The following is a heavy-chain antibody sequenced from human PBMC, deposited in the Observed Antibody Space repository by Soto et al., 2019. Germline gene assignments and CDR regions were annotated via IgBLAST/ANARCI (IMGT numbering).Heavy chain of an antibody. CDR1: GGSISSGDYY. CDR3: ARGTGETPANWELRLITYFDP. V-gene: IGHV4-30-4*01. Sequence: QVQLQESGPGLVKPSQTLSLTCTVSGGSISSGDYYWSWIRQPPGKGLEWIGYIYYSGSTYYNPSLKSRVTISVDTSKNQFSLKLSSVTAADTAVYYCARGTGETPANWELRLITYFDPWGQGTLVTVSS. J-gene: IGHJ5*02. CDR2: IYYSGST. D-gene: IGHD1-26*01.